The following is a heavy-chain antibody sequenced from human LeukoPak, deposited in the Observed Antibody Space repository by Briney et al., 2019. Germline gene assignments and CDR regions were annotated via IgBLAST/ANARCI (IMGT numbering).Heavy chain of an antibody. CDR2: IDKKDNFYAA. J-gene: IGHJ5*02. CDR1: GFTFSGSA. CDR3: TRDSGTYNWLDP. Sequence: GGSLRLSCAASGFTFSGSAIHWVRQSSGKGLEWVGHIDKKDNFYAATSAASVTGRFTISRDDSKNTAYLQMNSLKTEDTALYYCTRDSGTYNWLDPWGQGTLVTVSS. D-gene: IGHD1-26*01. V-gene: IGHV3-73*01.